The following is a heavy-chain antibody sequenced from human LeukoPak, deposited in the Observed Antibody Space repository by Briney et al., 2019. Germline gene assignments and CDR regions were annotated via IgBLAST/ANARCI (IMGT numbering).Heavy chain of an antibody. V-gene: IGHV4-61*02. CDR2: IYTSGST. CDR1: GGSISSGSYY. J-gene: IGHJ6*03. D-gene: IGHD2-21*02. CDR3: ARSLGDPGAYYYYYMDV. Sequence: PSETLSLTCTVSGGSISSGSYYWSWIRQPAGKGLEWIGRIYTSGSTNYNPSLKSRVTISVDTSKNQFSLKLSSVTAADTAVYYCARSLGDPGAYYYYYMDVWGKGTTVTISS.